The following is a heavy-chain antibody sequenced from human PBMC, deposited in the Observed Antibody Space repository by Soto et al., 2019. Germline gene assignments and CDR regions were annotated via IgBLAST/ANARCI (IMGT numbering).Heavy chain of an antibody. J-gene: IGHJ6*02. Sequence: QVQLVESGGGVVQPGRPLRLSCAASGFTFNNYGMHWVRQAPGKGLEWLAVIWNDGSNSSYANSVKGRFTISRDNSKNTLYLQMSSLRAEDTAVYYCARRQIPPPTRGAANARGGMDVWGQGTTVTVSS. CDR2: IWNDGSNS. CDR3: ARRQIPPPTRGAANARGGMDV. D-gene: IGHD6-13*01. V-gene: IGHV3-33*01. CDR1: GFTFNNYG.